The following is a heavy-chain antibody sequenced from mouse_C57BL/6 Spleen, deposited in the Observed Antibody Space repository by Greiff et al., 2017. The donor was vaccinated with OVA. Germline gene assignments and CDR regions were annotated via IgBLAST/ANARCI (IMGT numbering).Heavy chain of an antibody. CDR1: GYTFTDHT. CDR3: ATHYGYDDGDYYAMDY. J-gene: IGHJ4*01. V-gene: IGHV1-78*01. D-gene: IGHD2-2*01. Sequence: QVQLQQSDAELVKPGASVKISCKVSGYTFTDHTIHWMKQRPEQGLEWIGYIYPRDGSTKYNEKFKGKATLTADKSSSTAYMQLNSLTSEDSAVYFCATHYGYDDGDYYAMDYWGQGTSVTVSS. CDR2: IYPRDGST.